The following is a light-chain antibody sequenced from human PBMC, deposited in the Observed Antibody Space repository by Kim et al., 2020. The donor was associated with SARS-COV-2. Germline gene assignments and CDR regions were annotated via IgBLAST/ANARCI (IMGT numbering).Light chain of an antibody. CDR1: LRIDSN. V-gene: IGKV3D-15*03. CDR3: QQYNNWPPFT. J-gene: IGKJ5*01. Sequence: EVMMTQSPSTLSLSPGERATLSCRASLRIDSNLAWYQQKPGQAPRLLIYDTSIRATGIPARFSGSGSGTKFTLTISTLQSEDFAIYYCQQYNNWPPFTFGQGTRLEIK. CDR2: DTS.